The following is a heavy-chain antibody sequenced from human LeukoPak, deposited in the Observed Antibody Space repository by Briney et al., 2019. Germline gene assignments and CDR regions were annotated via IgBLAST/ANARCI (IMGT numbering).Heavy chain of an antibody. CDR2: ISYDGSNK. Sequence: GGSLRLSCAASGFTFSSYAMHWVRQAPGKGLEWVAVISYDGSNKYYADSVKGRFTISRDNSKNTLYLQMNSLRTEDTALYYCAKDSGGYSGYDLPGIDYWGQGTLVTVSS. V-gene: IGHV3-30*04. D-gene: IGHD5-12*01. J-gene: IGHJ4*02. CDR1: GFTFSSYA. CDR3: AKDSGGYSGYDLPGIDY.